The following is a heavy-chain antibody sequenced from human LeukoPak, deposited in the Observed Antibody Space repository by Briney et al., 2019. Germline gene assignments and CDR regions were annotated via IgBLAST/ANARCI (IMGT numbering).Heavy chain of an antibody. Sequence: SETLSLTCAVYGGSFSGYYWSWIRQPPGKGLEWIGEINHSGSTNYNPSPKSRVTISVDTSKNQFSLKLSSVTAADTAVYYCARDAMVAATTLGAFDIWGQGTMVTVSS. CDR3: ARDAMVAATTLGAFDI. J-gene: IGHJ3*02. V-gene: IGHV4-34*01. D-gene: IGHD2-15*01. CDR1: GGSFSGYY. CDR2: INHSGST.